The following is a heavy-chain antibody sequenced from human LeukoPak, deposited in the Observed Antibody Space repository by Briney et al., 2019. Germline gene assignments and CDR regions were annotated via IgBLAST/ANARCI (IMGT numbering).Heavy chain of an antibody. CDR1: GGSISSGSYY. D-gene: IGHD4-17*01. CDR3: ARRGDPTVYYMDV. V-gene: IGHV4-61*02. Sequence: SQTLSLTCTVSGGSISSGSYYWSWIRQPAGKGLEWIGRIYTSGSTNYNPSLKSRVTISVDTSKNQFSLKLSSVTAADTAVYYCARRGDPTVYYMDVWGKGTTVTISS. J-gene: IGHJ6*03. CDR2: IYTSGST.